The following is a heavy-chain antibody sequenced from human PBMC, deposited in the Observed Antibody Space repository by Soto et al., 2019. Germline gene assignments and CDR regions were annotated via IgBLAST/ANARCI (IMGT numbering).Heavy chain of an antibody. CDR2: IYHSGTF. CDR3: VRSVPAATWAYNGMDV. V-gene: IGHV4-4*02. D-gene: IGHD2-15*01. Sequence: QVRLKEPGPGLVKPSGTLSLTCAVSGGSVESSSCWSWVRQAPGKGLEWIGEIYHSGTFNYNPSLASRVSVSVDKSTNQFSLNLNSVTAADTAVYYCVRSVPAATWAYNGMDVWGQGTTVTVSS. CDR1: GGSVESSSC. J-gene: IGHJ6*02.